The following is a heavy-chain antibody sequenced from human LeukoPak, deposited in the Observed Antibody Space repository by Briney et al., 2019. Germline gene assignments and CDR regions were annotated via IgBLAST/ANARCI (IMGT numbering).Heavy chain of an antibody. J-gene: IGHJ6*02. Sequence: GQPLQISCQGSGYIFTSYWIGWVRPMPGKGLGWMGIIYPVDSDIRYSPSFQGQVTISADKSISTAYLQWSSLKASDTAMYYCARQDDGYYYYGMDVWGQGTTVTVSS. CDR1: GYIFTSYW. V-gene: IGHV5-51*01. CDR2: IYPVDSDI. D-gene: IGHD4/OR15-4a*01. CDR3: ARQDDGYYYYGMDV.